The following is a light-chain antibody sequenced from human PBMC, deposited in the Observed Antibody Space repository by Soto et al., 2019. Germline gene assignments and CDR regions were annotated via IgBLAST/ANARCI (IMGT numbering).Light chain of an antibody. CDR2: AVS. Sequence: QSALTQPASVSGSPGQSITISCTGTSSDVGLYDYVSWYQQHPGKAPQLMIYAVSNRPSGVSNRFSASKSGNTASLFISGLQAEDEADYYCSSYTSDSSYVFGYGTKVNV. CDR1: SSDVGLYDY. CDR3: SSYTSDSSYV. J-gene: IGLJ1*01. V-gene: IGLV2-14*01.